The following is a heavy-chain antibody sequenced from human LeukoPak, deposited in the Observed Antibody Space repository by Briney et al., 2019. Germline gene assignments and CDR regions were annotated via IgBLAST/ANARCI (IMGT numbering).Heavy chain of an antibody. J-gene: IGHJ6*03. V-gene: IGHV3-23*01. D-gene: IGHD5-12*01. CDR1: GFSFSSYG. Sequence: GGSLRLSCVASGFSFSSYGMSWVRQAPGKGLEWVSAISSSGGNTYYADSVKGRFTISRDNSKNTLYLQMKSLRAEDTAVYYCAKGGGYEAQYYYYYLDVWGKGTTVTISS. CDR2: ISSSGGNT. CDR3: AKGGGYEAQYYYYYLDV.